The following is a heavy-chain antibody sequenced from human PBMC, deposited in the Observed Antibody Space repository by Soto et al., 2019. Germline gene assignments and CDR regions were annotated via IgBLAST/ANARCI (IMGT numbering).Heavy chain of an antibody. CDR3: ARAFDDSSGYDGGLGY. Sequence: QVQLQESGPGLVKPSQTLSLTCTVSGGSIRSGDYYWSWIRQPPGKGLEWIGYIYYSGSTYYNPSLKSRVSISVDTSKNQLSLKLSSVTAADTAVYYCARAFDDSSGYDGGLGYWGQGTLVTVSS. D-gene: IGHD3-22*01. CDR1: GGSIRSGDYY. J-gene: IGHJ4*02. CDR2: IYYSGST. V-gene: IGHV4-30-4*01.